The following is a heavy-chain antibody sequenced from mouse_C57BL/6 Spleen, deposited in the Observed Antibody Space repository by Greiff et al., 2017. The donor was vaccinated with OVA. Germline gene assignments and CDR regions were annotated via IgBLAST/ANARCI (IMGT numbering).Heavy chain of an antibody. CDR3: ARIYYGYVYAMDY. V-gene: IGHV1-64*01. CDR2: IHPNSGST. Sequence: VKLKQPGAELVKPGASVQLSCKASGYTFTSYWMHWVKQRPGQGLEWIGMIHPNSGSTNYNEKFKSKATLTVDKSSSTAYMQLSSLTSEDSAVYYSARIYYGYVYAMDYWGQGTSVTVSS. J-gene: IGHJ4*01. D-gene: IGHD2-2*01. CDR1: GYTFTSYW.